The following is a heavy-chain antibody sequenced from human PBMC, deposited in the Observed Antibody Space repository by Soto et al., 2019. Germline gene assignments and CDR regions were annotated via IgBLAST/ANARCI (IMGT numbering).Heavy chain of an antibody. CDR2: INPANGKT. CDR3: ARHSGQWLVLGTVDY. D-gene: IGHD6-19*01. J-gene: IGHJ4*02. CDR1: GYMFTTYA. Sequence: ASVKVSCKASGYMFTTYAIHWVRQAPGHRLEWMAWINPANGKTKSSQKYQGRVTFTRDTSATTAYMELTSLTPEDTAVYYCARHSGQWLVLGTVDYWGRGTLVTVSS. V-gene: IGHV1-3*01.